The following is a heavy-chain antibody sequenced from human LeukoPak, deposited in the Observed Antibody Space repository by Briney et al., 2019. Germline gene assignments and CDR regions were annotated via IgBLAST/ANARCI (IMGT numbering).Heavy chain of an antibody. CDR2: ITWYGGTT. V-gene: IGHV3-20*04. CDR3: ARVKNYCSGGSCYSDYFDY. D-gene: IGHD2-15*01. J-gene: IGHJ4*02. Sequence: GGSLRLSCAASGFTFDDYGMTWVRRAPEKGLEWVSGITWYGGTTGYADSVKGRFTIPRDNAKNSLSLQMNGLRAEDTALYYCARVKNYCSGGSCYSDYFDYWGQGTLVTVSS. CDR1: GFTFDDYG.